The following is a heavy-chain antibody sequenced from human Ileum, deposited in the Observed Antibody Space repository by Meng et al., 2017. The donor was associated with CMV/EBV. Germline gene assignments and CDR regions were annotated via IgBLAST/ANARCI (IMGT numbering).Heavy chain of an antibody. D-gene: IGHD3-16*01. J-gene: IGHJ4*02. CDR3: ARGPGGFGDFNFDY. V-gene: IGHV4-4*07. CDR2: IYHGGST. Sequence: VQLQESGPGLVKPSETLSLPCTVSGDSITSVYWSWIRQPAGKALEWIGRIYHGGSTNYNPSLKSRVTLSVDTSKNQFSMRLTSVTAADTAVYYCARGPGGFGDFNFDYWGQGTLVTVSS. CDR1: GDSITSVY.